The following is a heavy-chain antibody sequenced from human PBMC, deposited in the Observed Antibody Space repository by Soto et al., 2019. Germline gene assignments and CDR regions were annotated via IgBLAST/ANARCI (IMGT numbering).Heavy chain of an antibody. CDR2: IDPSDSYT. V-gene: IGHV5-10-1*01. CDR3: ARLQAAAGDNDLTFDY. Sequence: PGESLKISCKGSGYSFTSYWISWVRQMPGKGLEWMGRIDPSDSYTNYSPSFQGHVTISADKSISTAYLQWSSLKASDTATYYCARLQAAAGDNDLTFDYWGQGTLVTVS. CDR1: GYSFTSYW. J-gene: IGHJ4*02. D-gene: IGHD6-13*01.